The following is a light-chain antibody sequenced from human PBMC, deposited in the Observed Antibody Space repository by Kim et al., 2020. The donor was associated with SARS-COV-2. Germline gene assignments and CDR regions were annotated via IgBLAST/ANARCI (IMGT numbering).Light chain of an antibody. CDR2: MIS. Sequence: PTSIAGRSSQSREHSNGNSYLSWLQQRPGQPPRLIIYMISNRFSGVPDRLSGSGAGTDFTLKISRVEAEDVGIYYCMQATQFPYSFGQGTKLEI. V-gene: IGKV2-24*01. J-gene: IGKJ2*03. CDR1: QSREHSNGNSY. CDR3: MQATQFPYS.